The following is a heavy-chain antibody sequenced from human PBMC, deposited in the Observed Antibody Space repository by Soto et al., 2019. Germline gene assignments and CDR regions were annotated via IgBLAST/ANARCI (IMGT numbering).Heavy chain of an antibody. CDR2: ISYDGSNQ. CDR1: GFTFNIYG. Sequence: LRLSCAASGFTFNIYGMHWVRQAPDKGLEWVALISYDGSNQYYADSVKGRFTISRDNSKNTLFLQMNSLRADDTAVYYCAKDQASGQGSFDSWGQGTLGTAPQ. CDR3: AKDQASGQGSFDS. V-gene: IGHV3-30*18. J-gene: IGHJ4*02.